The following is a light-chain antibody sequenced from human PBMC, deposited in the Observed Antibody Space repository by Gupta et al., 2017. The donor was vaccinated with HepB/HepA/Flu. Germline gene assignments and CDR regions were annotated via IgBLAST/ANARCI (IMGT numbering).Light chain of an antibody. Sequence: SYVLTHPPSVSVAPGMTARITCGGNNIGGKSVQWYQQKAGQAPALVVYGDGDRPSGIPERFSGSNSGNTATLTITRVEGVDEADYYCQVWDSSSEHVVFGGGTKLTVL. CDR2: GDG. CDR1: NIGGKS. J-gene: IGLJ2*01. CDR3: QVWDSSSEHVV. V-gene: IGLV3-21*03.